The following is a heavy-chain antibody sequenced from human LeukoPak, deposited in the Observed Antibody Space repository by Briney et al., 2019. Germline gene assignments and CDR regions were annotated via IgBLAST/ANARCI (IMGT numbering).Heavy chain of an antibody. V-gene: IGHV4-31*03. CDR2: IYYSGST. J-gene: IGHJ5*02. D-gene: IGHD6-19*01. CDR1: GGSISSGGYY. CDR3: ARKYSSGWYGSNWFDP. Sequence: SETLSLTCTVSGGSISSGGYYWSWIRQHPGKGLEWIGYIYYSGSTYYNPSLKSRVTISVDTSKNQFSLKLSSVTAADTAVYYCARKYSSGWYGSNWFDPWGQGTLVTVSS.